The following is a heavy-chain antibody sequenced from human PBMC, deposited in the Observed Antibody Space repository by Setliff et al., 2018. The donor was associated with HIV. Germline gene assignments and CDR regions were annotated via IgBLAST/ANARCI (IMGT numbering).Heavy chain of an antibody. D-gene: IGHD3-10*01. CDR1: GGSLSGYY. Sequence: SETLSRTCAVYGGSLSGYYWSWVRPSPGRGLEWIGETNQSGNTNFNPSLKSRLIISVDTSKSQVSLKLTSVTAADTAIYYCAREGGQGYSGSGSFYHRNFDLWGRGTLVTVSS. CDR3: AREGGQGYSGSGSFYHRNFDL. V-gene: IGHV4-34*01. CDR2: TNQSGNT. J-gene: IGHJ2*01.